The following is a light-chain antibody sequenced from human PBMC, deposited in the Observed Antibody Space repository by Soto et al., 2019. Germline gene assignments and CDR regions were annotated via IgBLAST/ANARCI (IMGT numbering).Light chain of an antibody. V-gene: IGLV2-14*01. J-gene: IGLJ1*01. CDR1: RSDIGSYNY. Sequence: QSVLTQPASVSGSPGQSITISCSGTRSDIGSYNYVAWYQQFPGKTPTILIYGVSNRPSGVSSRFSGSKSGNTASLTISGLQAEDEDDYYCISYPGSSTSYVFGSGTKLTVL. CDR3: ISYPGSSTSYV. CDR2: GVS.